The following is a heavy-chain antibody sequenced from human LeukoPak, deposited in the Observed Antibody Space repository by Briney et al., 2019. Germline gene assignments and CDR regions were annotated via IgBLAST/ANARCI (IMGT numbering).Heavy chain of an antibody. J-gene: IGHJ6*03. V-gene: IGHV3-30*01. CDR3: ARDVGWLRLHYYYYMDV. D-gene: IGHD5-12*01. CDR1: GFTFSSYA. CDR2: ISYDGSNK. Sequence: PGGSLRLSCAASGFTFSSYAMHWVRQAPGRGLEWVAVISYDGSNKYYADSVKGRFTISRDNSKNTLYLQMNSLRAEDTAVYYCARDVGWLRLHYYYYMDVWGKGTTVTVSS.